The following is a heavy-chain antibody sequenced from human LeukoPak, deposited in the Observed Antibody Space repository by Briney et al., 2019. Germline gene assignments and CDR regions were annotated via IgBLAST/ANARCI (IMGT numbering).Heavy chain of an antibody. Sequence: GGSLRLSCAASGFTFSTYGMHWVRQAPGKGLEWVAVISYDGSNEYYADSVKGRFTIPRDNSKNTLYLQMSSLRAEDTAVYYCAKEFNRGLPDYWGQGTLVTVPS. D-gene: IGHD2-21*01. CDR2: ISYDGSNE. CDR1: GFTFSTYG. J-gene: IGHJ4*02. CDR3: AKEFNRGLPDY. V-gene: IGHV3-30*18.